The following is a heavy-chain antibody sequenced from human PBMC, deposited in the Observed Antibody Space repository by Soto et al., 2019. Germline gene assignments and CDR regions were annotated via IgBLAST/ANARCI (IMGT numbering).Heavy chain of an antibody. Sequence: SETLSLTCTVSGGSISSYYWSWIRQPPGKGLEWIGYIYYSGSTNYNPSLKSRVTISVDTSKNQFSLKLSSVTAADTAGYYCARENYDILTGYYRGGGDPKSDWFDPWGQGTLVTVSS. D-gene: IGHD3-9*01. CDR3: ARENYDILTGYYRGGGDPKSDWFDP. CDR2: IYYSGST. CDR1: GGSISSYY. V-gene: IGHV4-59*01. J-gene: IGHJ5*02.